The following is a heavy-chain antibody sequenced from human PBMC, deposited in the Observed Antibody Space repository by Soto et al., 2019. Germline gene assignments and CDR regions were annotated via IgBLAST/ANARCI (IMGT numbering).Heavy chain of an antibody. J-gene: IGHJ6*02. Sequence: ASVKVSWKASGYTFTSYYMHWVRQAPGQGLEWMGIINPSGGSTSYAQKFQGRVTMTRDTSTSTVYMELSSLRSEDTAVYYCATAIGLLWFGESYYYGMDVWGQGTTVTVSS. CDR2: INPSGGST. V-gene: IGHV1-46*01. CDR1: GYTFTSYY. D-gene: IGHD3-10*01. CDR3: ATAIGLLWFGESYYYGMDV.